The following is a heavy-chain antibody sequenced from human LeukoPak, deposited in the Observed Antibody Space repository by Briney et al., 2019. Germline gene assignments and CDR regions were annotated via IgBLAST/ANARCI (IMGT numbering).Heavy chain of an antibody. D-gene: IGHD3-10*01. Sequence: SETLSLTRTVSGLSISANSWSWIRQPPGKGLEWIGYIYNSVTTNYNPPLTSRVTISVDTSKNQLCLKLSSATAADTAVYYCARGARSSDYWGQGTLVTVSS. CDR3: ARGARSSDY. CDR2: IYNSVTT. CDR1: GLSISANS. V-gene: IGHV4-59*13. J-gene: IGHJ4*02.